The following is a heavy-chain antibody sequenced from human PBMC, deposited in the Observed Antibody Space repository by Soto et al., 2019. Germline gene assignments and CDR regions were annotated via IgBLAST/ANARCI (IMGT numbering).Heavy chain of an antibody. CDR2: IDPSDSYT. V-gene: IGHV5-10-1*01. D-gene: IGHD3-22*01. Sequence: GESLKISCKGSGYSFTSYWISWVRQMPGKGLEWMGRIDPSDSYTNYSPSFQGHVTISADKSISTAYLQWSSLKASDTAMYYCARRYYYDSSGPDYYYYGMDVWGQGTTVTVSS. CDR3: ARRYYYDSSGPDYYYYGMDV. J-gene: IGHJ6*02. CDR1: GYSFTSYW.